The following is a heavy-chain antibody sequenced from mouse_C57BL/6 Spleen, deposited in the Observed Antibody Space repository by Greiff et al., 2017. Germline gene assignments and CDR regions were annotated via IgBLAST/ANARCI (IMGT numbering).Heavy chain of an antibody. Sequence: VQLQQSGPELVKPGASVKLSCKASGYTFTSYDINWVKQRPGQGLEWIGWIYPRDGSTKYNEKFKVQATLTVDTSSSTAYMELHSLTSEDSAVYFCARWSSSYEGDYWGQGTTLTVSS. J-gene: IGHJ2*01. V-gene: IGHV1-85*01. CDR2: IYPRDGST. CDR1: GYTFTSYD. D-gene: IGHD1-1*01. CDR3: ARWSSSYEGDY.